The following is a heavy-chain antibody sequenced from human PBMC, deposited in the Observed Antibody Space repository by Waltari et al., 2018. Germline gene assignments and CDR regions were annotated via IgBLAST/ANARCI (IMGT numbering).Heavy chain of an antibody. CDR3: AKDQAEWLVLDGYFDS. CDR1: GLNFRNDS. D-gene: IGHD6-19*01. V-gene: IGHV3-23*01. CDR2: MSGTGDYT. Sequence: EVQLSESGGELAQRGGYLRISSVGAGLNFRNDSTNGVRPATGKGLEWVSTMSGTGDYTYYADSVKGRFTISSDNSKNTVFLHMNNLRVEDTAIYFCAKDQAEWLVLDGYFDSWGQGTPVTVSS. J-gene: IGHJ4*02.